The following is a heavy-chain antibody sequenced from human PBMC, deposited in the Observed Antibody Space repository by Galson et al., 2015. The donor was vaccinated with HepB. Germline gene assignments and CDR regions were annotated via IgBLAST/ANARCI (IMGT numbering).Heavy chain of an antibody. J-gene: IGHJ6*03. CDR2: ISWSSGSV. CDR3: AKGSHYYYMDV. Sequence: SLRLSCAASGFRFNDHTMHWVRQAPGKGLEWVSGISWSSGSVGYADSVKGRFTISRDNAKNSLYLQIDSLRAEDTALYYCAKGSHYYYMDVWGKGTTVTVSS. V-gene: IGHV3-9*01. CDR1: GFRFNDHT.